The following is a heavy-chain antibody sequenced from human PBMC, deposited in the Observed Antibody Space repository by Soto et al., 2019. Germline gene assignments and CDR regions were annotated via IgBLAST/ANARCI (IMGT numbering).Heavy chain of an antibody. J-gene: IGHJ4*01. CDR3: ARRTARGVIISFDY. D-gene: IGHD3-10*01. CDR1: GGSIRSYC. V-gene: IGHV4-59*08. CDR2: ICNSGTT. Sequence: SETLSLTCTVSGGSIRSYCWTWIRQPPGEGLEWIGYICNSGTTNYNPSLKSRVAISVDTPKNQFSLKLSSVTAADTAVYYCARRTARGVIISFDYWGHGTLVTVS.